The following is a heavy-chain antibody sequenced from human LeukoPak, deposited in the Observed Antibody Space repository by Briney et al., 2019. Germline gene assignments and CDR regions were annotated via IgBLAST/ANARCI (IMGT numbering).Heavy chain of an antibody. CDR3: ARPSTYCSSTSCPLDY. CDR2: IYYSGSA. D-gene: IGHD2-2*01. Sequence: SETLSLTCTVSGGSISSSSYYWGWIRQPPGKGLEWIGTIYYSGSAYYNPSLKSRVTISVDTSKNQFSLKLTSVTAADTAVYYCARPSTYCSSTSCPLDYWGQGTLVTVSS. CDR1: GGSISSSSYY. V-gene: IGHV4-39*01. J-gene: IGHJ4*02.